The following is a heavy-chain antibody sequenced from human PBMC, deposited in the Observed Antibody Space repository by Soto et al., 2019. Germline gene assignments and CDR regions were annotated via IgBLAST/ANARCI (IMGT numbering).Heavy chain of an antibody. V-gene: IGHV5-51*01. CDR2: IYPGDSDT. D-gene: IGHD3-22*01. J-gene: IGHJ4*02. CDR1: GYSFTSYW. CDR3: ARQAHYYDSSGSSFDY. Sequence: EVQLVQSGAEVKKPGESLKISCKGSGYSFTSYWIGWVRQMPGKGLEWMGIIYPGDSDTRYSPSFQGQGTISADKSISTAYLQWSSLKASDTAMYYCARQAHYYDSSGSSFDYWGQGTLVTVSS.